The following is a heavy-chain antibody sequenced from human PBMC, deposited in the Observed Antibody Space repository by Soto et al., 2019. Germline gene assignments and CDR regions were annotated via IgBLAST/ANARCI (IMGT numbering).Heavy chain of an antibody. Sequence: GGSLRLSCAASGFTFSSYWMSWVRQAPGKGLEWVANIKQDGSEKYYVDSVKGRFTISRDNAKNSLYLQMNSLRAEDTAVYYCARDYYYDSSGYYYYYYGMDVWGQGTTVTVSS. CDR1: GFTFSSYW. J-gene: IGHJ6*02. V-gene: IGHV3-7*01. CDR2: IKQDGSEK. D-gene: IGHD3-22*01. CDR3: ARDYYYDSSGYYYYYYGMDV.